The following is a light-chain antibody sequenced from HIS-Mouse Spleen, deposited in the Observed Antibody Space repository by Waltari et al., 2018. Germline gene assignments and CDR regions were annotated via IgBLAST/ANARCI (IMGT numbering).Light chain of an antibody. CDR1: SSDVGSYNL. CDR2: DGS. V-gene: IGLV2-23*01. Sequence: QSALTQPASVSGSPGQSITISCTGTSSDVGSYNLVSCYQQHPGKAPKLMIYDGSKRPSGVSNRFSGSKSGNTASLTISGLQAEDEADYYCCSYAGSSTWVFGGGTKLTVL. J-gene: IGLJ3*02. CDR3: CSYAGSSTWV.